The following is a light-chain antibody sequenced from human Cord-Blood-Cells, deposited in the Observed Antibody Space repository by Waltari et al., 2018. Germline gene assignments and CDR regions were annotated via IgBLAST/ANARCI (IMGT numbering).Light chain of an antibody. V-gene: IGKV3-11*01. CDR3: QQRSNWPPGGT. J-gene: IGKJ3*01. CDR1: QSVSSY. Sequence: EIVLTQSPATLSFSPGERATLSCRSSQSVSSYLAWYQQKPGQAPRLLIYDASNSATGIPARFSGSGSGTDFTLTISSLEPEDFAVYYCQQRSNWPPGGTFGPGTKVDIK. CDR2: DAS.